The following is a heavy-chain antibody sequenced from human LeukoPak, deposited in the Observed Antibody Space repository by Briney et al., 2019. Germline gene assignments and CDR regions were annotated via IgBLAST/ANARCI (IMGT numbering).Heavy chain of an antibody. CDR1: GGSFSDYY. Sequence: PSETLSLTCTVYGGSFSDYYWSWIRQPPGKGLEWIGEINHSGSTNYNPSLKSRVTISGDTSKNQFSLKLSSVTAADTAVYYCARHVWFGDGRFGPWGQGTLVTVSS. CDR2: INHSGST. CDR3: ARHVWFGDGRFGP. J-gene: IGHJ5*02. D-gene: IGHD3-10*01. V-gene: IGHV4-34*01.